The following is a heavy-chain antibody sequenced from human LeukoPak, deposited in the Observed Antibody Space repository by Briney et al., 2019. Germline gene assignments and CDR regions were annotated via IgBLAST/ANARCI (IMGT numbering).Heavy chain of an antibody. CDR3: AKESRNYYYGMDV. CDR2: ISWNSGSI. J-gene: IGHJ6*02. V-gene: IGHV3-9*01. CDR1: GFTFDDYA. Sequence: GRSLRLSCAVSGFTFDDYAMHRVRQAPGKGLEWVSGISWNSGSIGYADSVKGRFTTSRDNAKNSLYQQMNSLRAEDTALYYCAKESRNYYYGMDVWGQGTTVTVSS.